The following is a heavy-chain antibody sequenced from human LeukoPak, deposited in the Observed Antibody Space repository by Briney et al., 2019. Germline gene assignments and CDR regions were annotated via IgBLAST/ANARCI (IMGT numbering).Heavy chain of an antibody. V-gene: IGHV3-9*01. D-gene: IGHD3-22*01. CDR3: AKGYYDSSGYYDY. CDR1: GFTFDDYA. J-gene: IGHJ4*02. CDR2: ISWNSGSI. Sequence: GGSLRLSCAASGFTFDDYAMHWVRQAPGKGLEWVSGISWNSGSIGYADSVKGRFTISRDNAKNSLYLQMNSLRAEDTALYYCAKGYYDSSGYYDYWGQGTLVTVFS.